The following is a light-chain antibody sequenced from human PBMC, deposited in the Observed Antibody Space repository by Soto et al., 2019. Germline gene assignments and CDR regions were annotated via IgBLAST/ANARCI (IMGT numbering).Light chain of an antibody. Sequence: DIQMTQSPSSLSASVGARVTITCRASQGISNYLAWYQQKPGQVPNLLIYAASTLQSGVPSRFSGSGSETDFTLTISSLQPEDVATYYCQKYNSAPYTFGPGTKVDIK. CDR1: QGISNY. CDR2: AAS. CDR3: QKYNSAPYT. J-gene: IGKJ3*01. V-gene: IGKV1-27*01.